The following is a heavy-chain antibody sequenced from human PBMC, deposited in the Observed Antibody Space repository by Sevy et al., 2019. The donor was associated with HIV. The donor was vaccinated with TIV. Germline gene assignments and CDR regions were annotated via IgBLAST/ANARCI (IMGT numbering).Heavy chain of an antibody. V-gene: IGHV4-59*01. CDR3: AGVRTYYDFWSGYYVYYYYGMDV. Sequence: TLSLTCTVSGGSLSSYYGSWIRQPPGKGLEWIGYIYHSGSTNYNPSLKSRVTISVDTSKNQFSLKLSSVTAADTAVYYCAGVRTYYDFWSGYYVYYYYGMDVWGQGTTVTVSS. CDR2: IYHSGST. J-gene: IGHJ6*02. CDR1: GGSLSSYY. D-gene: IGHD3-3*01.